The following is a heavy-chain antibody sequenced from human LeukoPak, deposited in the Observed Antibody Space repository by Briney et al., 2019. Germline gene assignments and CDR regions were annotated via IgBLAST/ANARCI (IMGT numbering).Heavy chain of an antibody. CDR3: ARDQYYYGSGSVFDY. J-gene: IGHJ4*02. CDR1: GGSISSGSYY. Sequence: PSETLSLTCTVSGGSISSGSYYWSWIRQPAGKGLEWIGRIYTSGSTNYNPSLKSRVTMSVDTSKNQFSLKLSSVTAADTAVYYCARDQYYYGSGSVFDYWGQGTLVTVSS. D-gene: IGHD3-10*01. CDR2: IYTSGST. V-gene: IGHV4-61*02.